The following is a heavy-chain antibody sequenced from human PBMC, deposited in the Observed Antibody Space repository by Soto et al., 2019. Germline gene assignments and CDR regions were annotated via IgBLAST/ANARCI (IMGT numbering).Heavy chain of an antibody. J-gene: IGHJ4*02. CDR1: GGTFSSDS. V-gene: IGHV1-69*12. CDR3: ARSGGLDRDFNY. Sequence: QVQLVQSGAEVKKPGSSVKVSCKASGGTFSSDSFSWVRQAPGQGLEWMGGIIPMFDTPIYAQKFQDRVTITADESTGTAYRQLSSLRSGDTAVYYCARSGGLDRDFNYWGQGSLVTVSS. CDR2: IIPMFDTP. D-gene: IGHD2-15*01.